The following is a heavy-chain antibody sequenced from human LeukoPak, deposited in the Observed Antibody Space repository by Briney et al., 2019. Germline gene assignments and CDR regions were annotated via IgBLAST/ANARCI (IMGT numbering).Heavy chain of an antibody. V-gene: IGHV3-30*18. J-gene: IGHJ4*02. Sequence: GGSLRLSCAASGFTFNAYGMHWVRQAPGKGLEWVALVSSDGVNKYYADSVRGRFTISRGNSKNTLYLQMNSLRAEDTAVCYCAKDTFASTYYYDSSGNDYWGQGTLVTVSS. CDR1: GFTFNAYG. CDR3: AKDTFASTYYYDSSGNDY. D-gene: IGHD3-22*01. CDR2: VSSDGVNK.